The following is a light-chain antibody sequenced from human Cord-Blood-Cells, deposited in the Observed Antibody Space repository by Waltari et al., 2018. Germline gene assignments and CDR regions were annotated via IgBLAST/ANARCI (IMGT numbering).Light chain of an antibody. V-gene: IGKV1-39*01. CDR3: QQSYSTPYT. Sequence: DIQMTQSPSSLSASVGDRVTIPCRASQSISSYLNWHQQKPGKAPKLLIYAASSLQSGVPSRFSGSGSGTDFTLTISSLQPEDFATYYCQQSYSTPYTFGQGTKLEIK. CDR1: QSISSY. J-gene: IGKJ2*01. CDR2: AAS.